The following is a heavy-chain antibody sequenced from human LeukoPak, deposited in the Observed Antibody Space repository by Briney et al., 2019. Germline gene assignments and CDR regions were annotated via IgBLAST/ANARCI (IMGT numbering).Heavy chain of an antibody. J-gene: IGHJ5*02. CDR1: GGSISSYY. CDR3: ARGGGSSMSFRFDP. V-gene: IGHV4-59*01. Sequence: SETLSLTCTVSGGSISSYYWSWIRQPPGKGLEWIGYIYYSGSTNYNPSPKSRVTISVDTSKNQFSLKLSSVAAADTAVYYCARGGGSSMSFRFDPWGQGTLVTVSS. D-gene: IGHD2-15*01. CDR2: IYYSGST.